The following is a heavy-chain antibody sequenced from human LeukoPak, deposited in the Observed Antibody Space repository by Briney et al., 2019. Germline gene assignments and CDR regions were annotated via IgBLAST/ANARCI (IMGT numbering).Heavy chain of an antibody. CDR3: ARHMPGIAAAGRFDY. J-gene: IGHJ4*02. D-gene: IGHD6-13*01. CDR2: IYTSGST. CDR1: GGSISSYY. V-gene: IGHV4-4*07. Sequence: PSETLSLTCTVSGGSISSYYWSWIRQPAGKGLEWIGRIYTSGSTNYSPSLKSRVTMSVDTSKNQFSLKLSSVTAADTAVYYCARHMPGIAAAGRFDYWGQGTLVTVSS.